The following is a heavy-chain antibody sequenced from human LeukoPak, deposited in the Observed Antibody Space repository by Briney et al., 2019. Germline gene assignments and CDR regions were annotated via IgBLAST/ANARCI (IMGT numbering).Heavy chain of an antibody. Sequence: PGGSLRLSCAASGFTFSSYSMNWVREAPGKGLGWGSAISSSSSYIYYADSVKGRFTISRDNAKTSLYLQMNSRRAEDTAVYYCARVTGGFDYWGQGTLVTVSS. V-gene: IGHV3-21*01. CDR3: ARVTGGFDY. CDR1: GFTFSSYS. J-gene: IGHJ4*02. CDR2: ISSSSSYI. D-gene: IGHD3-10*01.